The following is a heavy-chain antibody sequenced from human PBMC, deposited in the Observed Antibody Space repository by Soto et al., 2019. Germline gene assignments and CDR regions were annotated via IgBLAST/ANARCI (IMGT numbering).Heavy chain of an antibody. CDR3: AKILSLVESYWYGMED. Sequence: GGSLRLSCAAYGFTFNNYHMVWVRQGPGKRLESISSISASDGRTFYTDSVKGRFTISRDNSQNMLYLQMTSLRVEDTAVYYCAKILSLVESYWYGMEDWGQGTMVTVSS. J-gene: IGHJ6*02. D-gene: IGHD2-15*01. CDR2: ISASDGRT. CDR1: GFTFNNYH. V-gene: IGHV3-23*01.